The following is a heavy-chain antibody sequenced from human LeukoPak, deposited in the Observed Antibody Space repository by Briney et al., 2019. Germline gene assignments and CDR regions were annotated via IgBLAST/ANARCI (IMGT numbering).Heavy chain of an antibody. Sequence: PGGSLRLSCAASGLTFSIYSMNWVRQAPGKGLEWVSSISSSSSYIYYADSVKGRFTISRDNAKNSLYLQMNSLRAEDTAVYYCARARNDFDYWGQGTLVTVSS. V-gene: IGHV3-21*01. CDR1: GLTFSIYS. J-gene: IGHJ4*02. CDR3: ARARNDFDY. CDR2: ISSSSSYI.